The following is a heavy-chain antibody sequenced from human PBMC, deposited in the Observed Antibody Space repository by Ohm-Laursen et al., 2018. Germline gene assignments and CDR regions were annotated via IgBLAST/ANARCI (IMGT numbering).Heavy chain of an antibody. V-gene: IGHV3-74*01. CDR2: INGDGSST. CDR3: ARVSATGTAYYYYGMDV. CDR1: GFTFSSYW. J-gene: IGHJ6*02. Sequence: SLRLSCAAPGFTFSSYWMHWVRQAPGKGLVWVSRINGDGSSTSYADSVKGRFAISRDTAKNTLYLQMNSLRVEDTAVYYCARVSATGTAYYYYGMDVWGQGTTVTVSS. D-gene: IGHD3-9*01.